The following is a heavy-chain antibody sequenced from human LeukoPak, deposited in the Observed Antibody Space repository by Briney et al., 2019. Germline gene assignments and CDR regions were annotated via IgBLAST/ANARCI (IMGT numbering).Heavy chain of an antibody. CDR1: GGTFSSYA. CDR3: AKGGYSGYDWDYYHYHHMDV. CDR2: IIPIFGTA. V-gene: IGHV1-69*05. D-gene: IGHD5-12*01. J-gene: IGHJ6*03. Sequence: ASVKVSCKASGGTFSSYAISWVRQAPGQGLEWMGGIIPIFGTANYAQKFQGRVTITTDESTSTAYMELRSLRSEDTAVYYCAKGGYSGYDWDYYHYHHMDVWGNGTTVTDSS.